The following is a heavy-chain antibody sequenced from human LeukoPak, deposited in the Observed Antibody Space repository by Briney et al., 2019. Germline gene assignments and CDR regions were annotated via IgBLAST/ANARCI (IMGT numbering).Heavy chain of an antibody. D-gene: IGHD3-3*01. J-gene: IGHJ4*02. CDR1: GFTFSGYG. Sequence: PGRSLRLSCAASGFTFSGYGMHWVRQAPGKGLEWVAVISYDGSNKYYADSVKGRFTISRDNSKNTLYLQMNSLRAEDTAVYYCAKLGLTIFGVVMYFDYWGQGTLVTVSS. CDR2: ISYDGSNK. V-gene: IGHV3-30*18. CDR3: AKLGLTIFGVVMYFDY.